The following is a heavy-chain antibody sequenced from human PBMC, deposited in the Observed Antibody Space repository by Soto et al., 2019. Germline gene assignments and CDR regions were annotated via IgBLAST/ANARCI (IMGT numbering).Heavy chain of an antibody. J-gene: IGHJ6*02. D-gene: IGHD3-16*01. CDR1: GGSISSGGYS. CDR2: IYHSGST. V-gene: IGHV4-30-2*01. Sequence: PSETLSLTCAVSGGSISSGGYSWSWIRQPPGKGLEWIGYIYHSGSTYYNPSLKSRVTISVDRSKNQFSLKLSSVTAADTAVYYCARLGSYYYYYGMDVWGQGTTVTVSS. CDR3: ARLGSYYYYYGMDV.